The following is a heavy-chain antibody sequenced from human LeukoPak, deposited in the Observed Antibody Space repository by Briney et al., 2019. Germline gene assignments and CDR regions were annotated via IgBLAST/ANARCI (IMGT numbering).Heavy chain of an antibody. Sequence: PGGSLRLSCAASGFTFSNYAMNWVRQAPGKWLEWVSGLSDDGFMTYYADSVKGRFTISRDNSQSTLYLLMNSLRAEDTAIYYCAIGCRGDCLYSGYESWGQGILVTVSS. CDR3: AIGCRGDCLYSGYES. CDR2: LSDDGFMT. V-gene: IGHV3-23*01. J-gene: IGHJ5*02. D-gene: IGHD2-21*02. CDR1: GFTFSNYA.